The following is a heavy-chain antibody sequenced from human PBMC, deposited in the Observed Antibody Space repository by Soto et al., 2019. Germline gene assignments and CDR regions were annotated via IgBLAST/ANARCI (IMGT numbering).Heavy chain of an antibody. CDR2: IDPGDSNT. J-gene: IGHJ4*02. CDR3: ARRIYWSGWRHYFDW. V-gene: IGHV5-51*01. CDR1: VYSFTRNW. Sequence: GESLKISCKASVYSFTRNWIGWVRQMPGKGLEWMGFIDPGDSNTRYSPSFGDQVTISADKSISTAYVQWSSLKASDTAMYYCARRIYWSGWRHYFDWWGQGTLVTVSS. D-gene: IGHD3-3*01.